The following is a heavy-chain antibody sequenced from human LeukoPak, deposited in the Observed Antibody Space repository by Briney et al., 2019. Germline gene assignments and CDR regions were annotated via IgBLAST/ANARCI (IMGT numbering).Heavy chain of an antibody. V-gene: IGHV3-23*01. Sequence: GGSLRLSCAASGFIFSGSGMHWVRQAPGRGLESVSVISASGATTFYADSVKGRFTISRDNLKSVLYLEMNSLRAEDTAVYYCATTARVAGAWGQGTLVTVSS. J-gene: IGHJ5*02. D-gene: IGHD6-19*01. CDR2: ISASGATT. CDR1: GFIFSGSG. CDR3: ATTARVAGA.